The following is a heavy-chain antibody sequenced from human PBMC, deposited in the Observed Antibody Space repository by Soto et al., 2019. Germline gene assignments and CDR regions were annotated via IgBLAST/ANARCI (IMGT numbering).Heavy chain of an antibody. V-gene: IGHV4-61*05. Sequence: SETLSLTCTVSGGSIISRSCYWGWIRQPPGKALEWIGYVYSSGNTNYNPSLKSRVTISVDTSRNQFSLKVNSVTAADTAVYYCARRAVVAVTGSLDNWLDPWGQGILVTVSS. CDR1: GGSIISRSCY. CDR2: VYSSGNT. D-gene: IGHD2-21*01. J-gene: IGHJ5*02. CDR3: ARRAVVAVTGSLDNWLDP.